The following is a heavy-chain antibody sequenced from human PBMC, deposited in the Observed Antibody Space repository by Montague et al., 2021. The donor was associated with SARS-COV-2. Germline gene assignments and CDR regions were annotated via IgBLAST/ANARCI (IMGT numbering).Heavy chain of an antibody. Sequence: CAISGDSVSSSRAAWNWIRQSPSRGLEWLGRTYFRSQWYSDYAASVKSRITINPDTSENQFSLQLNSVTPEDTAVYYCARDAANTRIAVAGYYYYYAMDVWGQGTTVTVSS. CDR3: ARDAANTRIAVAGYYYYYAMDV. V-gene: IGHV6-1*01. CDR1: GDSVSSSRAA. D-gene: IGHD6-19*01. CDR2: TYFRSQWYS. J-gene: IGHJ6*02.